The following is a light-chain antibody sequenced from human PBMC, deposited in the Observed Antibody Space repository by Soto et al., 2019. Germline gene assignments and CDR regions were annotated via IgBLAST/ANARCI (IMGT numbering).Light chain of an antibody. V-gene: IGKV3-15*01. CDR3: HQYDVWRT. CDR2: GAS. CDR1: QSVDSK. J-gene: IGKJ1*01. Sequence: IVMTQSPPTLSVSPGERATLSCRAGQSVDSKLAWYQQKPGQAPRLLIYGASTRATGIPDRFSGSGSGTEFTLTSSSLQSEEFAVYYCHQYDVWRTFGQGTKVEIK.